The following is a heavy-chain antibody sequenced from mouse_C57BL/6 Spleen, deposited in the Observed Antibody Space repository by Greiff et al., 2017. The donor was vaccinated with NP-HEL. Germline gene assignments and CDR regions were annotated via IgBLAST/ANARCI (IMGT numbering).Heavy chain of an antibody. CDR3: AREGYGSNPYWYFDV. CDR1: GFTFSDYY. J-gene: IGHJ1*03. Sequence: EVQLVESEGGLVQPGSSMKLSCTASGFTFSDYYMAWVRQVPEKGLEWVANINYDGSSTYYLDSLKSRFIISSDNAKNILYLQMSSLKSEDTATYYCAREGYGSNPYWYFDVWGTGTTVTVSS. CDR2: INYDGSST. D-gene: IGHD1-1*01. V-gene: IGHV5-16*01.